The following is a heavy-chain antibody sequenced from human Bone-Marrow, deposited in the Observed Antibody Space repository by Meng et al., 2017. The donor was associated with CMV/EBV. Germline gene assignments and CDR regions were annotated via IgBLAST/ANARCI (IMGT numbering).Heavy chain of an antibody. Sequence: ASVKVSCKASGYTFNSYGLSWVRQAPGQGLEWMGWISAYNGYTNYAQKLQDRVIMTIDTSTTTAYMELRSLRSDDTAVYYCARDPPYHDFWSDYYYFDYWGQGMLVTVSS. V-gene: IGHV1-18*01. CDR3: ARDPPYHDFWSDYYYFDY. J-gene: IGHJ4*02. D-gene: IGHD3-3*01. CDR1: GYTFNSYG. CDR2: ISAYNGYT.